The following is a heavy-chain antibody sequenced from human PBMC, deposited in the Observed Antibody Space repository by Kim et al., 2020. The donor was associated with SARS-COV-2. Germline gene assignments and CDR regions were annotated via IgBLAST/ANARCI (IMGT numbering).Heavy chain of an antibody. CDR2: IKQDGSEK. V-gene: IGHV3-7*03. J-gene: IGHJ4*02. CDR1: GFTFSTYW. D-gene: IGHD6-19*01. CDR3: ARDGGTGVAGLPFEY. Sequence: GGSLRLSCAASGFTFSTYWMSWVRQAPGKGLEWVATIKQDGSEKYYVDSVRGRFTISRDDAKNLLYLQMNSLRVEDTAVYYCARDGGTGVAGLPFEYWGQGTLVTVSS.